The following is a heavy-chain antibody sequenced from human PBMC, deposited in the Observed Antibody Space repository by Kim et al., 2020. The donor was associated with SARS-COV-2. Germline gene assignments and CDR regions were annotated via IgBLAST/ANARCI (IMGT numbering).Heavy chain of an antibody. D-gene: IGHD2-8*01. J-gene: IGHJ4*02. Sequence: SETLSLTCTVSGGSISSYYWSWIRQPPGKGLEWIGYIYYSGSTNYNPSLKSRVTISVDTSKNQFSLKLSSVTAADTAVYYCARDLEGSNGDYFDYWGQGTLVTVSS. CDR1: GGSISSYY. CDR3: ARDLEGSNGDYFDY. CDR2: IYYSGST. V-gene: IGHV4-59*01.